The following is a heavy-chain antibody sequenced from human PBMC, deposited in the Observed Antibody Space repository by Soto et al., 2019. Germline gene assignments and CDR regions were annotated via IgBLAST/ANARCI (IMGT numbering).Heavy chain of an antibody. V-gene: IGHV3-21*01. D-gene: IGHD1-26*01. CDR1: GFTFSGYN. CDR2: ISTSSAYT. Sequence: EVQLVESGGGLVKPGGSLRLSCEASGFTFSGYNMNWVRQAPGKGLEWVSSISTSSAYTYYADSVTGRFTISRDNAKDSLYLQMDSLRAEDTAVYSCTIDKGWWERAWGQGTLVIVSS. J-gene: IGHJ5*02. CDR3: TIDKGWWERA.